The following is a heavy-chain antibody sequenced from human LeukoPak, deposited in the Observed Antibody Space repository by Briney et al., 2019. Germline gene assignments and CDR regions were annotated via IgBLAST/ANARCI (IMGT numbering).Heavy chain of an antibody. D-gene: IGHD6-19*01. J-gene: IGHJ4*02. CDR2: IYSGGST. V-gene: IGHV3-53*01. Sequence: GGSLRLSCAASGFTVSSNYMSWVRQAPGKGLEWVSVIYSGGSTYYADSMKGRFTISRDNSKNTLFLQMNSLRAEDTAVYYCARSGRIYSSGWYDYFDYWGQGALVTVSS. CDR1: GFTVSSNY. CDR3: ARSGRIYSSGWYDYFDY.